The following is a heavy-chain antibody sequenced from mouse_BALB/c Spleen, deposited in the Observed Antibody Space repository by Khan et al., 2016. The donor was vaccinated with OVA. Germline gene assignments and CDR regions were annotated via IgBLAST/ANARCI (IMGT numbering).Heavy chain of an antibody. CDR3: AGRFIY. V-gene: IGHV9-2-1*01. D-gene: IGHD1-1*01. CDR1: GYIFTDYA. J-gene: IGHJ3*01. CDR2: INTETGEA. Sequence: QIQLVQSGPQLKKPGETVKISCRASGYIFTDYAMHWVRQAPGKVLRWMGWINTETGEAKYADDFKGRFAFSLETSATTAYLQINNLKNEDTATYFCAGRFIYWGQGTLVTVSA.